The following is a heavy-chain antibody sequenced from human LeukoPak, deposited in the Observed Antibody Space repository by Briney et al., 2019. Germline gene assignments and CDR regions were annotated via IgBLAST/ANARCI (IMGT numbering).Heavy chain of an antibody. Sequence: GASVKVSCKASGYTFTSYDINWVRQATGQGLEWKGWMNPNSGNTGYAQKFQGRVTMTRNTSISTAYMELSSLRSEDTAVYYCARGLGRTAMVTRGGVRFDYWGQGTLVTVSS. CDR1: GYTFTSYD. V-gene: IGHV1-8*01. D-gene: IGHD5-18*01. CDR2: MNPNSGNT. CDR3: ARGLGRTAMVTRGGVRFDY. J-gene: IGHJ4*02.